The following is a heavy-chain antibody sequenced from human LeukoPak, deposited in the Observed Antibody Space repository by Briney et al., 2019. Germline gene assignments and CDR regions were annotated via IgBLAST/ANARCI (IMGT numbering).Heavy chain of an antibody. Sequence: GASGKVSCKASGYTFTGYYMHWVRQAPGQGREWRGWINPNSGGTNYAQKCQGRVIMTRDTSISTAYMELSRLRSADTAVYYCASTGYSSSWYVGGTVNWGQGTLVTVSS. D-gene: IGHD6-13*01. CDR3: ASTGYSSSWYVGGTVN. CDR2: INPNSGGT. J-gene: IGHJ4*02. CDR1: GYTFTGYY. V-gene: IGHV1-2*02.